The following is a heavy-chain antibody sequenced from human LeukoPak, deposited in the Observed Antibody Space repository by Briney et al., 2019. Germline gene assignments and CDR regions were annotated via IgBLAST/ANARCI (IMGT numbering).Heavy chain of an antibody. V-gene: IGHV3-30*02. CDR3: AKVGDSSGYYQNYFDY. CDR2: IRYDGSNK. D-gene: IGHD3-22*01. CDR1: GFTFSSYG. Sequence: QPGGSLILSCAASGFTFSSYGMHWVRQAPGKGLEWVAFIRYDGSNKYYADSVKGRFTISRDNSKNTLYLQMNSLRAEDTAVYYCAKVGDSSGYYQNYFDYWGQRTLVTVSS. J-gene: IGHJ4*02.